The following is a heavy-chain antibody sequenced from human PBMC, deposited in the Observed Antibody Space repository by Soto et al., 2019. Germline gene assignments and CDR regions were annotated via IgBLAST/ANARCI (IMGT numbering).Heavy chain of an antibody. D-gene: IGHD2-8*01. J-gene: IGHJ4*02. Sequence: SETLSLTCTVSGGSISSGGYYWSWIRQHPGKGLEWIGYIYYSGSTYYNPSLKSRVTISVDTSKNQFSLKLSSVTAADTAVYYCARGYCTNGVCYFEDPYFDYWGQGTLVTVSS. CDR3: ARGYCTNGVCYFEDPYFDY. V-gene: IGHV4-31*03. CDR1: GGSISSGGYY. CDR2: IYYSGST.